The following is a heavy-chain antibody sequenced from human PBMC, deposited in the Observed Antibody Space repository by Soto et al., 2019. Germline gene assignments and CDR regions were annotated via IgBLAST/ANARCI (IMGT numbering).Heavy chain of an antibody. CDR2: IYDLGSA. D-gene: IGHD1-26*01. J-gene: IGHJ6*03. V-gene: IGHV4-31*03. CDR3: ARGILRPNHYMDV. Sequence: QVQLQESGPGLVKPSQTLSLTCIVSGDSISRGGYFWTWIRQHPGKGLEWIGYIYDLGSAFYNPFLKMRVTMSVDTSKNQFSLNLRSVTAADTAVFYCARGILRPNHYMDVWGKGTAVAVSS. CDR1: GDSISRGGYF.